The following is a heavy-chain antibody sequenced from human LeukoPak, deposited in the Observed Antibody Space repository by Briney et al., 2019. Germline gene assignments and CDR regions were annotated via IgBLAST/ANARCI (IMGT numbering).Heavy chain of an antibody. CDR3: ARGTYYYDSSGYYYIDY. J-gene: IGHJ4*02. Sequence: PGGSLRLSCAASGFTFSTYWMSWVRQAPGKGLEWVAHIKQDGSQEYYVGSVKGRFTISRDNAKNSLYLQMNSLRAEDTAVYYCARGTYYYDSSGYYYIDYWGQGTLVTVSS. CDR1: GFTFSTYW. CDR2: IKQDGSQE. V-gene: IGHV3-7*03. D-gene: IGHD3-22*01.